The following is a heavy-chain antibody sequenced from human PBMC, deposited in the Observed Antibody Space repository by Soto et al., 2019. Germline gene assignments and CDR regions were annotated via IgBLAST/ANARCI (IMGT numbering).Heavy chain of an antibody. CDR3: ARVPSKYSSSSKWFDP. Sequence: SETLSLTCTVSGGSISSGDYYWSWIRQPPGKGLEWIGYIYYSGSTYYNPSLKSRVTISVDTSKNQFSLKLSSVTAADTAVYYCARVPSKYSSSSKWFDPWGQGTLVTVSS. CDR1: GGSISSGDYY. J-gene: IGHJ5*02. CDR2: IYYSGST. D-gene: IGHD6-6*01. V-gene: IGHV4-30-4*01.